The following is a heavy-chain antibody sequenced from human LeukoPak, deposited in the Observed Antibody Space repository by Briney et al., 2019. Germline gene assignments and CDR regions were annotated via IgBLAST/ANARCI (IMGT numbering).Heavy chain of an antibody. CDR1: GFTFSSYG. Sequence: GGSLRLSCATSGFTFSSYGMHWVRQAPGKGLEWVAFIRDHGNNKYYADSVKGRFTISRDNAKNTLYLQMNSLRAEDTAVYYCARGSDLWGRGTLVTVSS. J-gene: IGHJ2*01. CDR2: IRDHGNNK. CDR3: ARGSDL. V-gene: IGHV3-30*02.